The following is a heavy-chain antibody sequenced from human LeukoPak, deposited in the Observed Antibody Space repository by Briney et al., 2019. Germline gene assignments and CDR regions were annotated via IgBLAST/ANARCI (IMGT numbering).Heavy chain of an antibody. V-gene: IGHV1-24*01. J-gene: IGHJ3*02. CDR1: GYTLTELS. CDR2: FDLEDGET. CDR3: ATGRLSGSYAIDAFDI. D-gene: IGHD1-26*01. Sequence: GASVKVSCKVSGYTLTELSMHWVRQAPGKGLEWMGGFDLEDGETIYAQKFQGSVTMTEDTSTDTAYMELSSLRSEDTAVDYCATGRLSGSYAIDAFDIWGQGTMVTVSS.